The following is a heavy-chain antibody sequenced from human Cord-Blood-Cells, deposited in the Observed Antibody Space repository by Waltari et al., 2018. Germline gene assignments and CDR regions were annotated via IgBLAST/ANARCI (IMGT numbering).Heavy chain of an antibody. CDR1: GSAFGSNW. CDR3: ARLGELLPDY. CDR2: INSDGSST. Sequence: EVDLVWSGGGFVQPGGSLSLPCPARGSAFGSNWTHWVRQAPGKGRVWVSRINSDGSSTSYADSVKGRFTISRDNAKNTLYLQMNSLRAEDTAVYYCARLGELLPDYWGQGTLVTVSS. V-gene: IGHV3-74*01. D-gene: IGHD1-26*01. J-gene: IGHJ4*02.